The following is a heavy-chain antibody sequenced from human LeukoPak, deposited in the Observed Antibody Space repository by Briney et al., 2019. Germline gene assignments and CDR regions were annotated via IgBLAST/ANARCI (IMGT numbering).Heavy chain of an antibody. CDR3: ARPDRLTTVTLMVI. Sequence: SVKVSCKASGGTFSSYAISWVRLAPGQGLEWMGGIIPIFGTANYAQKFQGRVTITADESTSTAYMELSSLRSEDTAVYYCARPDRLTTVTLMVIWGQGTMVTVSS. V-gene: IGHV1-69*01. J-gene: IGHJ3*02. CDR2: IIPIFGTA. CDR1: GGTFSSYA. D-gene: IGHD4-17*01.